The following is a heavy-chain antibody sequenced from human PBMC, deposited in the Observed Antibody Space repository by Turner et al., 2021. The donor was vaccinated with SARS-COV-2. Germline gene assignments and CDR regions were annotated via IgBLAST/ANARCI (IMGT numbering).Heavy chain of an antibody. CDR3: ARESGSGSDY. D-gene: IGHD5-12*01. CDR2: ISWNSGSI. CDR1: GFTFDDYG. V-gene: IGHV3-9*01. J-gene: IGHJ4*02. Sequence: EVQLVESGGGLVQPGGSLRLSCAASGFTFDDYGMHWVRQAPGKGLEWVSGISWNSGSIGYADSVKGRFTISRDNAKNSLYLQMNSLRAEDTAVYYCARESGSGSDYWGQGTLVTVSS.